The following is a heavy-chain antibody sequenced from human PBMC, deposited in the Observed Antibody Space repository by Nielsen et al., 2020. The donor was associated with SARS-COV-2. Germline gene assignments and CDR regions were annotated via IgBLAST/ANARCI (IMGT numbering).Heavy chain of an antibody. V-gene: IGHV1-2*06. D-gene: IGHD6-19*01. J-gene: IGHJ4*02. CDR3: ARTVAGFHFDY. Sequence: ASVKVSCKASGYTFTGYYMHWVRQAPGQGLEWMGRINPNSGGTNYAQKFRGRVTMTRDTSISTAYMELSRLRSDDTAVYYCARTVAGFHFDYWGQGTLVTVSS. CDR2: INPNSGGT. CDR1: GYTFTGYY.